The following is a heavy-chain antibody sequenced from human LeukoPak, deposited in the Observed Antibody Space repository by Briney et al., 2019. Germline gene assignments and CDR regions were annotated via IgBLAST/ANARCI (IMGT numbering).Heavy chain of an antibody. CDR3: ARTREYSSTWFFPPFDP. V-gene: IGHV1-2*02. Sequence: ASVKVSCKASGYTFTAYYIHWLRQVPGPGLQWMGWINPNSGDPNYALKFQDRVTMTRDTSINTAYMELTGLTSNDTGVYYCARTREYSSTWFFPPFDPWGQGTLVTVSS. J-gene: IGHJ5*02. CDR2: INPNSGDP. D-gene: IGHD6-13*01. CDR1: GYTFTAYY.